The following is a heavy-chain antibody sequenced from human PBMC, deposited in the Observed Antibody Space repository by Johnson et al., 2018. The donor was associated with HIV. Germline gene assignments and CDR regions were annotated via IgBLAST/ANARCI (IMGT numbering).Heavy chain of an antibody. D-gene: IGHD3-9*01. V-gene: IGHV3-7*03. CDR1: GFTFTTYS. CDR3: ARRPNHDILTGKGGAFDI. Sequence: VQLVESGGGLVQPGGSLRLSCTASGFTFTTYSMRWVRQAPGDRLERLTTINKDGGEEYYVDSVKGRFTISRDNAKNSLYLQMNSLRAEDTALYYCARRPNHDILTGKGGAFDIWGQGTMVTVSS. J-gene: IGHJ3*02. CDR2: INKDGGEE.